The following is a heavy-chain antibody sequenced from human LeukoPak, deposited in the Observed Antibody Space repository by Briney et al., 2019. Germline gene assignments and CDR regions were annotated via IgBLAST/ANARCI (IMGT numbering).Heavy chain of an antibody. CDR1: GDSISTGGYY. D-gene: IGHD2-21*02. CDR2: IFSGGST. J-gene: IGHJ4*02. V-gene: IGHV4-31*03. Sequence: SETLSLTCSVSGDSISTGGYYWSWIRQHPGKRLEWIGYIFSGGSTYYNPSLNSRVSISLDTSRNHFFLKLTSLTAADTAVYYCARERLVTETGMTLIDHWGQGALVTVSS. CDR3: ARERLVTETGMTLIDH.